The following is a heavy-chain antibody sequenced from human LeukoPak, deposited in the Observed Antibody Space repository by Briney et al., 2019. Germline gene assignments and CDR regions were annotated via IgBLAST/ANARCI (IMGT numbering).Heavy chain of an antibody. D-gene: IGHD6-19*01. CDR2: TYYRSKWYN. V-gene: IGHV6-1*01. J-gene: IGHJ4*02. Sequence: SQTLSLTCAIPGDSVSINSASWSWIRQSPSRCLEWLGRTYYRSKWYNDYAVSVKSRITHNPDTSKNQFSLQLNSVTPEDTAVYYCARDHGIAVAALDYWGQGTLVTVSS. CDR1: GDSVSINSAS. CDR3: ARDHGIAVAALDY.